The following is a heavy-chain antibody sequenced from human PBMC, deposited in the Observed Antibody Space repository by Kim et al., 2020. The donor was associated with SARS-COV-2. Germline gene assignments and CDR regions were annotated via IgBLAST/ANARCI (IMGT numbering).Heavy chain of an antibody. Sequence: KTDGGTPDYAAPVRGRFTISRDDSKNTLYLQMNSLKAEDTAVYYCTLRDYWGQGTLVTVSS. J-gene: IGHJ4*02. V-gene: IGHV3-15*01. CDR3: TLRDY. CDR2: KTDGGTP.